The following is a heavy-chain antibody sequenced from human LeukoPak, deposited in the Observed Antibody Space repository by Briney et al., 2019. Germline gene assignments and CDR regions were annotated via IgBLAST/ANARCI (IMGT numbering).Heavy chain of an antibody. D-gene: IGHD5-18*01. Sequence: SETLSLTCAVYGGSFSGYYWSWIRQPPGKGLEWIGEINHSGSTNYDPSLKSRVTISVDTSKNQFSLKLSSVTAADTAVYYCARVGHGGYSYGYSNWFDPWGQGTLVTVSS. CDR2: INHSGST. CDR3: ARVGHGGYSYGYSNWFDP. J-gene: IGHJ5*02. V-gene: IGHV4-34*01. CDR1: GGSFSGYY.